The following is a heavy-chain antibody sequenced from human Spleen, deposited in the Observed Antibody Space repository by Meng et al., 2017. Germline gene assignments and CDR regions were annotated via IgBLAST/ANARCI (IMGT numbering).Heavy chain of an antibody. J-gene: IGHJ6*02. CDR3: ARFYYDIWTGTPYGMDV. D-gene: IGHD3-9*01. CDR2: IYYSGTT. Sequence: SETLSLTCTVSGASISSDYWTWIRQPPGKGLEWIGYIYYSGTTNYNPSLKSRVTISVDTSKKQFSLKLSSVTAADTAIYYCARFYYDIWTGTPYGMDVWGQGTTVTVSS. CDR1: GASISSDY. V-gene: IGHV4-59*01.